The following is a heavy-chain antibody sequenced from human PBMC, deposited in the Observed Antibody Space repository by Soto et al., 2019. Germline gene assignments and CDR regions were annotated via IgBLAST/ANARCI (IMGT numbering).Heavy chain of an antibody. D-gene: IGHD6-13*01. V-gene: IGHV4-4*02. J-gene: IGHJ4*02. CDR3: ARDQGSHPGD. Sequence: QVQLQESGPGLVRPSGTVSLTCAVSGVSISSDNWWSWVRQPPGKALEWIGEIHHSGSTNYNPSLKSRVTMSVVPSKDLFSLTLNSVTDEDTAFYYCARDQGSHPGDWGQGTLVSVSS. CDR2: IHHSGST. CDR1: GVSISSDNW.